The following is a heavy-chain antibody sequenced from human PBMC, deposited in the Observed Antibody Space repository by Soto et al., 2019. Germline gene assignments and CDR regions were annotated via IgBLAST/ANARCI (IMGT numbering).Heavy chain of an antibody. CDR2: ISYDGSNK. J-gene: IGHJ4*02. Sequence: GWSLRLSCAASGFTFISYGMHWVRQAPGKGLEWVAVISYDGSNKYYADSVKGRFTISRDNSKNTLYLQMNSLRAEDTAVYYCAEDQTGPFDYWGQGTLVTVSS. CDR1: GFTFISYG. CDR3: AEDQTGPFDY. D-gene: IGHD1-1*01. V-gene: IGHV3-30*18.